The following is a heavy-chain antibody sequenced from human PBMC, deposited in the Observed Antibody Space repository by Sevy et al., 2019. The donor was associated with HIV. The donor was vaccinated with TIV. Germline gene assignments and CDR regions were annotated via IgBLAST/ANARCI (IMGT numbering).Heavy chain of an antibody. CDR2: INSDGSST. D-gene: IGHD2-2*01. Sequence: GGSLRLSCAASGFTFSSYWMHWVRQAPGKGLVWVSRINSDGSSTSYADSVKGRFTISRDSAKNTLYLQMNSLRAEDTAVYYCARDSIVLVPAATHGYYYYGIDVRGQGTTVTVSS. V-gene: IGHV3-74*01. J-gene: IGHJ6*02. CDR3: ARDSIVLVPAATHGYYYYGIDV. CDR1: GFTFSSYW.